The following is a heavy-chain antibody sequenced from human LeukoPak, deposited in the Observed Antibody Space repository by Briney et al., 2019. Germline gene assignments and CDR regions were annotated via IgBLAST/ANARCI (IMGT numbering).Heavy chain of an antibody. CDR3: ARDSSSSWRTFDY. Sequence: GGSLRLSCAASGFTVSSNYMSWVCQAPGKGLEWVSVIYSGGSTYYADSVKGRFTISRDNSKNTLYLQMNSLRAEDTAVYYCARDSSSSWRTFDYWGQGTLVTVSS. J-gene: IGHJ4*02. CDR2: IYSGGST. D-gene: IGHD6-13*01. V-gene: IGHV3-66*02. CDR1: GFTVSSNY.